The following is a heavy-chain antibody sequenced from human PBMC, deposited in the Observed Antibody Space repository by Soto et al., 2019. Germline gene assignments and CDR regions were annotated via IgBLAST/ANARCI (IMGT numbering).Heavy chain of an antibody. CDR1: GFTFSNAW. Sequence: EVQLVESGGGLVKPGGSLRLSCAASGFTFSNAWMNWVRQAPGKGLEWVGRIKSKTDGGTTDYAAPGKGRFTISRDDSKNTLYLQMNSLQTEDTAVYYCPTDPVVPAVDYWGQGTLVTVFS. D-gene: IGHD2-2*01. J-gene: IGHJ4*02. V-gene: IGHV3-15*07. CDR2: IKSKTDGGTT. CDR3: PTDPVVPAVDY.